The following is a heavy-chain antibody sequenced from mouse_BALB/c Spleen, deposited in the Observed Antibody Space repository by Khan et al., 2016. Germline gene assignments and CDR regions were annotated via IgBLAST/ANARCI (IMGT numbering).Heavy chain of an antibody. V-gene: IGHV1-7*01. CDR3: ARREYGNYGVAY. Sequence: VQLQESGTELAKPGASVKMSCKASGYTFTNYWVHWVKQRPGQGLEWIGYINPNTAYTEYKQKFKDKATLTADKSSSTAYMQLSSLTSEDSAVYYCARREYGNYGVAYWGQGTLVTVSA. CDR2: INPNTAYT. CDR1: GYTFTNYW. J-gene: IGHJ3*01. D-gene: IGHD2-10*02.